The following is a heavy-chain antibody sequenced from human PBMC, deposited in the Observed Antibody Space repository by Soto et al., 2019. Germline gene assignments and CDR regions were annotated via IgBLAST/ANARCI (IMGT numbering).Heavy chain of an antibody. CDR3: AKYTSGWDFDH. V-gene: IGHV3-23*01. Sequence: HPGGSLRLSCAASGFTFSAYAMSWVRQAPVKGLEWVSAITGSGAGTYYADSVRGRFTISRDNSKNTLYLQMNSLRAEDTAVYYCAKYTSGWDFDHWGQGTLVTVSS. CDR2: ITGSGAGT. CDR1: GFTFSAYA. J-gene: IGHJ4*02. D-gene: IGHD6-19*01.